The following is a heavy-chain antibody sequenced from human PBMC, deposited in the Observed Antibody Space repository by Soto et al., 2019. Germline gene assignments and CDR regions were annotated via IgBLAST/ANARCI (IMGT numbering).Heavy chain of an antibody. V-gene: IGHV1-58*01. CDR1: GFTFTSSA. CDR2: IVVGSGHT. CDR3: AAVPDILTGYPYYYYSMDV. Sequence: ASVKVSCKASGFTFTSSAVQWARQARGQRLEWIGWIVVGSGHTNYAQKFQERVTITRDMSTSIAYMELSGLRSEDTAVYYCAAVPDILTGYPYYYYSMDVWGQGTTVTVSS. J-gene: IGHJ6*02. D-gene: IGHD3-9*01.